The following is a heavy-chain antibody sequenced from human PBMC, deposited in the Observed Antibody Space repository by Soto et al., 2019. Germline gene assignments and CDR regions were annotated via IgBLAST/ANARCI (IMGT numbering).Heavy chain of an antibody. D-gene: IGHD2-15*01. Sequence: PSETLSLTCTVSGGSISSGGYYWSWIRQHPGKGLEWIGYIYHSGSTNYNPSLKSRVTISVDKSKNQFSLKLSSVTAADTAVYYCARVGLTTPGPWLLLQNSHYYGMDVWGQGTTVTVSS. CDR2: IYHSGST. CDR1: GGSISSGGYY. CDR3: ARVGLTTPGPWLLLQNSHYYGMDV. J-gene: IGHJ6*02. V-gene: IGHV4-31*03.